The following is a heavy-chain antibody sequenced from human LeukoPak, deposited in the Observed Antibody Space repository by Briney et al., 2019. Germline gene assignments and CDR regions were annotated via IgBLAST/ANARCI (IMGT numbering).Heavy chain of an antibody. CDR3: GGIAAAGRDVDY. J-gene: IGHJ4*02. CDR1: GGPISSYY. Sequence: SETLSLTCTVSGGPISSYYWSWIRQPPGKGLEWIGYIYYSGSTNYNPSLKSRVTISVDTSKNQFSLKLSSVTAADTAVYYCGGIAAAGRDVDYWGQGTLVTVSS. CDR2: IYYSGST. D-gene: IGHD6-13*01. V-gene: IGHV4-59*01.